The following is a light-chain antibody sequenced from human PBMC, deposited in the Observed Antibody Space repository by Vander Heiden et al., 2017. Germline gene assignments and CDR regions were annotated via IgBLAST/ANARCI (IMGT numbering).Light chain of an antibody. CDR2: LGS. CDR1: QSLLYSNGYNY. V-gene: IGKV2-28*01. J-gene: IGKJ1*01. Sequence: DNVMTQSPPSLPVTPGEPASISCRSRQSLLYSNGYNYLDWYLQKPGQSPQLLIYLGSNRASGVPDRFSGSGSGTDFTLKISRVEAEDVGVYYCMQALQTPWTFGQGTKVEIK. CDR3: MQALQTPWT.